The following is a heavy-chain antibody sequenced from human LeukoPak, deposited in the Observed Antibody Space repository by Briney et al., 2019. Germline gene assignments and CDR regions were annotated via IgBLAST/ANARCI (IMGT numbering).Heavy chain of an antibody. J-gene: IGHJ4*02. V-gene: IGHV1-24*01. Sequence: GASVKVSGKVSGYTLTELSMHWVRQAPGKGLGWMGGYDPADGETIYAQKFQGRVTMTEDTSTDTAYLELSSLRSEDTAVYYCATQLSSGWPLRHLPFDYWGQGTLVTVSS. D-gene: IGHD3-22*01. CDR3: ATQLSSGWPLRHLPFDY. CDR1: GYTLTELS. CDR2: YDPADGET.